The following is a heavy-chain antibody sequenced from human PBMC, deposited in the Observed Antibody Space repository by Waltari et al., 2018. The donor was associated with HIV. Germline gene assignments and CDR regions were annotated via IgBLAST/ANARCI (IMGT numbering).Heavy chain of an antibody. D-gene: IGHD6-13*01. CDR2: IIPILGTA. Sequence: QVQLVQSGAEVKKPGSSVKVSCKASGGTFSSYAISWVRQAPGQGLEWMGGIIPILGTANYAQKFQGRVTITADESTSTAYMELSSLRSEDTAVYYCARGGGGIAAAGYDAFDIWGQGTMVTVSS. V-gene: IGHV1-69*01. J-gene: IGHJ3*02. CDR3: ARGGGGIAAAGYDAFDI. CDR1: GGTFSSYA.